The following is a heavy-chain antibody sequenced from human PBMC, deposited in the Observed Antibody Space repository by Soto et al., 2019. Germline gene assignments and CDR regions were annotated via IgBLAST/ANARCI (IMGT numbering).Heavy chain of an antibody. CDR3: ARGDFYSGDL. CDR2: INEDESEK. J-gene: IGHJ5*02. CDR1: GFTFRSYW. D-gene: IGHD4-4*01. V-gene: IGHV3-7*05. Sequence: EVQLVESGGGLVQPGGSLRLSCVASGFTFRSYWMSWVRQAPGKGLEWVANINEDESEKNYVDSVKGRFTISRDNAKNLLYLQMNSLRAEDTAMYFCARGDFYSGDLWGQGTLVTVSP.